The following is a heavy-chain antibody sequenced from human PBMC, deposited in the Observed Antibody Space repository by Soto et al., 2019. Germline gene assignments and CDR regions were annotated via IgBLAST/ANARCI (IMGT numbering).Heavy chain of an antibody. V-gene: IGHV3-33*01. CDR1: GFTFSSYG. D-gene: IGHD3-3*01. Sequence: GGSLRLSCAASGFTFSSYGMHWVRQAPGKGLEWVAVIWYDGSNKYYADSVKGRFTISRDNSKNTLYLQMNSLRAEDTAVYYCARDLGRYDFWSGYYLDYYYGMDVWGQGTTVTVSS. CDR2: IWYDGSNK. J-gene: IGHJ6*02. CDR3: ARDLGRYDFWSGYYLDYYYGMDV.